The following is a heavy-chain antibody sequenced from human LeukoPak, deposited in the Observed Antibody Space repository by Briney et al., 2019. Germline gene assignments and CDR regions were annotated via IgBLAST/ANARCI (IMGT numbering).Heavy chain of an antibody. Sequence: ASVKVSCKASGYTFTGYYMHWVRQAPGQGLEWMGWINPNSGGTNCAQKFQGRVTMTRDTSISTAYMELSRLRSDDTAVYYCARDLVVVPAAMAQNYYYYYMDVWGKGTTVTVSS. D-gene: IGHD2-2*01. CDR3: ARDLVVVPAAMAQNYYYYYMDV. CDR1: GYTFTGYY. CDR2: INPNSGGT. V-gene: IGHV1-2*02. J-gene: IGHJ6*03.